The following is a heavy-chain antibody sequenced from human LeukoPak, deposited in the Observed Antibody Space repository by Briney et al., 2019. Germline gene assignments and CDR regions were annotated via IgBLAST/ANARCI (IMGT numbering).Heavy chain of an antibody. V-gene: IGHV4-39*07. Sequence: SETLSLTCTVSGGSISSGSYYWGWIRQPPGKGLEWIGSIYYSGSTYYNPSLKSRVTISVDTSKNQFSLKLSSVTAADTAVYYCARAPEYGLYYFDYWGQGTLVTVSS. CDR3: ARAPEYGLYYFDY. CDR2: IYYSGST. CDR1: GGSISSGSYY. J-gene: IGHJ4*02. D-gene: IGHD1-14*01.